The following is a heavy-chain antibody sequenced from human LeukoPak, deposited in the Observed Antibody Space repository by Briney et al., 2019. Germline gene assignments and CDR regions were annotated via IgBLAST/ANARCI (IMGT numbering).Heavy chain of an antibody. J-gene: IGHJ6*02. CDR3: ARDIGSGSSGRGALYCYYGMDV. Sequence: HTGGSLRPSCAASGFTFSSYAMSWVRQAPGKGLEWVSAISGSGGSTYYADSVKGRFTISRDNSKNTLYLQMNSLRVEDTSLYYCARDIGSGSSGRGALYCYYGMDVWGLGTTVTVSS. CDR2: ISGSGGST. V-gene: IGHV3-23*01. D-gene: IGHD5-18*01. CDR1: GFTFSSYA.